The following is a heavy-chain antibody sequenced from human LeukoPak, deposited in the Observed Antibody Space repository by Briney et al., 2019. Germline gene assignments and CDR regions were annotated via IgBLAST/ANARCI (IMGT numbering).Heavy chain of an antibody. CDR3: ASSRGGNSNWFDP. CDR2: IIPIFGTA. Sequence: ASVKVSCKASGYTFTSYGISWVRQAPGQGLEWMGGIIPIFGTANYAQKFQGRVTITADKSTSTAYMELSSLRSEDTAVYYCASSRGGNSNWFDPWGQGTLVTVSS. V-gene: IGHV1-69*06. D-gene: IGHD4-23*01. J-gene: IGHJ5*02. CDR1: GYTFTSYG.